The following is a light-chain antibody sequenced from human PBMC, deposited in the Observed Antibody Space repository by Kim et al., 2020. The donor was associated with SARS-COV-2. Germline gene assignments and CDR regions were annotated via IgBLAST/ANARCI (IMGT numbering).Light chain of an antibody. V-gene: IGKV1-16*01. J-gene: IGKJ1*01. CDR2: AAS. CDR3: HQYHVYPWT. CDR1: QGISDY. Sequence: ERVNHNLRASQGISDYLAWIQQKPGRAPKSLIFAASILQSGVPSRFSGTRSGTDFTLTISNLEPEDFATYYCHQYHVYPWTYGQGTKVDIK.